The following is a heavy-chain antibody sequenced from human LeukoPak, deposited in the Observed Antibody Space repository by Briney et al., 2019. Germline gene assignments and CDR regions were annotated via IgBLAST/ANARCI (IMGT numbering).Heavy chain of an antibody. CDR3: AKDTLYGDYVDY. Sequence: GGSLRLSCAASGFTFSSYTMSWVRQAPGKGLEWVSAISGSGGSTYYADSVKGRFTISRDNSKNTLYLQMNSLRAEDTAVYYCAKDTLYGDYVDYWGQGTLVTVSS. D-gene: IGHD4-17*01. V-gene: IGHV3-23*01. CDR1: GFTFSSYT. CDR2: ISGSGGST. J-gene: IGHJ4*02.